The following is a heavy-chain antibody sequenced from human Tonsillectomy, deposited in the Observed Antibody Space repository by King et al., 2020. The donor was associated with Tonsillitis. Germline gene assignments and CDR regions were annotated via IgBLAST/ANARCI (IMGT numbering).Heavy chain of an antibody. CDR2: ISSRSTYT. J-gene: IGHJ3*02. CDR3: ATSGGYCSSTSCYLGAFDI. Sequence: VQLVESGGGLVKPGGSLRLSCAASGLTFSDYYMSWIRQAPGKGLEWVSYISSRSTYTNYEDSVKGRFTISRDNAKNSVYLQMNSLRADDTAVYYCATSGGYCSSTSCYLGAFDIWGQGTMVTVSS. D-gene: IGHD2-2*01. CDR1: GLTFSDYY. V-gene: IGHV3-11*05.